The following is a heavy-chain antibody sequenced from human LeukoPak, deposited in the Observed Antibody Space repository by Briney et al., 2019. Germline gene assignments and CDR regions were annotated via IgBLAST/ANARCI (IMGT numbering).Heavy chain of an antibody. J-gene: IGHJ4*02. CDR3: ARRWGIPKFDY. CDR2: ISYDGSNK. V-gene: IGHV3-30-3*01. CDR1: GFTFISYG. Sequence: GGALRPSFAAPGFTFISYGFPGGRRAPGKGVGGVAVISYDGSNKYYADSVKGRFTISRDNSKNTLYLQMNSLRAEDTAVYYCARRWGIPKFDYWGQGTLVTVSS. D-gene: IGHD3-16*01.